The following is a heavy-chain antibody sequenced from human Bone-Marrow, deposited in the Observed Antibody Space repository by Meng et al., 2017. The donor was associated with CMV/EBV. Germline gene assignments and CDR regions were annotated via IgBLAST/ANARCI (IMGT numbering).Heavy chain of an antibody. J-gene: IGHJ4*02. CDR2: IRQDEGAK. D-gene: IGHD6-19*01. CDR1: GFTFSRYW. Sequence: GGSLRLSCKGSGFTFSRYWMSWVRQAPGKGLEWVANIRQDEGAKFYMDSVRGRFTVSRDNAKNSLYLQMNSLRGEDPGVYFCARLTWEDDRSGWLVWGQGTSVTVSS. V-gene: IGHV3-7*01. CDR3: ARLTWEDDRSGWLV.